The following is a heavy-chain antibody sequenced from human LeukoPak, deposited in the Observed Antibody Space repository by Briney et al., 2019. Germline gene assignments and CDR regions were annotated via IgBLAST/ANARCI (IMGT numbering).Heavy chain of an antibody. Sequence: GGSLRLSCAASGFTFSRYAMHWVRQAPGKGLDWVAVISYDGNNKYYGDSVKGRFTISRDNSKNTLYLQMNSLRAEDTAVYYCAKGSSPLVLMVYASDYWGQGTLVTVSS. CDR3: AKGSSPLVLMVYASDY. D-gene: IGHD2-8*01. CDR1: GFTFSRYA. V-gene: IGHV3-30-3*01. CDR2: ISYDGNNK. J-gene: IGHJ4*02.